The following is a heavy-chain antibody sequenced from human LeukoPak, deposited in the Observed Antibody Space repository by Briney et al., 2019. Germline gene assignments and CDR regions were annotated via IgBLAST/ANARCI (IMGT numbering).Heavy chain of an antibody. J-gene: IGHJ4*02. D-gene: IGHD3-10*01. V-gene: IGHV3-30-3*01. Sequence: GRSLRLSCAASGFSFGSYAMLWVRQAPGKGLEWVAFISYAENNKYYGDSVRGRFTISRDNSKNTLYLQMNSLRAEDTAVYYCARGRNYGSGYFDYWGQGTLVTVSS. CDR3: ARGRNYGSGYFDY. CDR2: ISYAENNK. CDR1: GFSFGSYA.